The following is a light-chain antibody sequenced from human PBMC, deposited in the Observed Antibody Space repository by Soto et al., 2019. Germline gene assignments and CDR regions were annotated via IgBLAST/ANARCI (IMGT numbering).Light chain of an antibody. CDR3: QHYCRYSEA. CDR1: QMSSSW. J-gene: IGKJ1*01. Sequence: DIQMPQGPTTLFATVGDSVTLQWRASQMSSSWVDGDQQKPGKAPKLLIDKASTLKSGVPSRFSGRGAGTEFTLTTSSLHPADVATYDCQHYCRYSEAFGQGTKVDIK. CDR2: KAS. V-gene: IGKV1-5*03.